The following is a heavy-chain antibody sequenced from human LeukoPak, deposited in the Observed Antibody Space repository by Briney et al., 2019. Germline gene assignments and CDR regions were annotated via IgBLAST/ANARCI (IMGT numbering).Heavy chain of an antibody. CDR3: ARAAYSSTWYSRYFDL. Sequence: GGSLRLSCAASGFTFRSYDMHWVRQATGKGLEWVSCIGTAGKIYYPGSVKGRFTIPRKNPKKSSNLQINSLRAGETAVYYCARAAYSSTWYSRYFDLWGRGTLFTVSS. CDR1: GFTFRSYD. CDR2: IGTAGKI. J-gene: IGHJ2*01. V-gene: IGHV3-13*01. D-gene: IGHD6-13*01.